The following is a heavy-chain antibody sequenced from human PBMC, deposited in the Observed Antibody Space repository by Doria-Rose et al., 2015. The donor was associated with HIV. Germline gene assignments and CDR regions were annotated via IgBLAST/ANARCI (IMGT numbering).Heavy chain of an antibody. CDR3: ARFRPSRGIYYSLDV. CDR1: GGSISSYY. Sequence: QVQLQESGPGLVKPAETLSLTCTVSGGSISSYYWNWIRQPPGKGLEWIGYIYSSRSTHYNSSLKSRFALSIDTPKNQFPLKLSSVTAADTAVYYCARFRPSRGIYYSLDVWGKGTTVTVSS. V-gene: IGHV4-4*09. CDR2: IYSSRST. D-gene: IGHD3-10*01. J-gene: IGHJ6*03.